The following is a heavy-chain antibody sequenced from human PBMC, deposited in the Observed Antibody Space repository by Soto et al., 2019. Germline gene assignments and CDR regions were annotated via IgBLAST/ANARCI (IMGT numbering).Heavy chain of an antibody. D-gene: IGHD2-21*01. J-gene: IGHJ5*02. CDR1: GFTFSSYW. V-gene: IGHV3-74*01. CDR2: INSDGSST. Sequence: EVQLVESGGGLVQPGGSLRLSCAASGFTFSSYWMHLVRQAPGKGLVWVSRINSDGSSTSYAASVKGRFTISRDNAKNTLYQQMISLIAEDTAVYYCARYHVVARNWFDPWGQGTLVTVSS. CDR3: ARYHVVARNWFDP.